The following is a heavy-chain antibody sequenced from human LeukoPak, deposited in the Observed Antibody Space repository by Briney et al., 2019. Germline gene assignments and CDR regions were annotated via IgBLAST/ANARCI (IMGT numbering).Heavy chain of an antibody. CDR1: GFSFGDYA. D-gene: IGHD2-15*01. Sequence: PGGSLRLSCTASGFSFGDYAMSRVRQGPGKGLEWVGFIRSKVYGGTTEYAASVKGRFTISRDDSKSIAHLQMNSLKTEDTGVYYCSVFCNGGRCPDWGQGTLVTVSS. CDR3: SVFCNGGRCPD. CDR2: IRSKVYGGTT. J-gene: IGHJ1*01. V-gene: IGHV3-49*04.